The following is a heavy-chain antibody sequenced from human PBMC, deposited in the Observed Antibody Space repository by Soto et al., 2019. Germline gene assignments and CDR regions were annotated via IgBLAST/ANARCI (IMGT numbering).Heavy chain of an antibody. D-gene: IGHD3-3*01. CDR2: IYTSGST. Sequence: PSETLSLTCTVSGGSISSYYWSWIRQPAGKGLEWIGRIYTSGSTNYNPSLKSRVTMSVDTSKNQFSLKLSSVTAADTAVYYCAREVRWDSDFWSGYYSDYWGQGTLVTVSS. CDR1: GGSISSYY. J-gene: IGHJ4*02. V-gene: IGHV4-4*07. CDR3: AREVRWDSDFWSGYYSDY.